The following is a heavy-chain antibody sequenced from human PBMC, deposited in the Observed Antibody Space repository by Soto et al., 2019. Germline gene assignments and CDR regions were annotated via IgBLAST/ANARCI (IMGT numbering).Heavy chain of an antibody. D-gene: IGHD3-10*01. V-gene: IGHV3-49*03. CDR3: IASFPF. Sequence: EVYLVESGGGLVEPGRSLRLSCTASGFPFGNFLMSWFRQAPGKGMEWVGVIRSQPYGGTAEYAASVRGRFTISRDDSKGIAYLQMNSLQTEDSGVYYCIASFPFWGQGTLVTVSS. CDR1: GFPFGNFL. CDR2: IRSQPYGGTA. J-gene: IGHJ4*02.